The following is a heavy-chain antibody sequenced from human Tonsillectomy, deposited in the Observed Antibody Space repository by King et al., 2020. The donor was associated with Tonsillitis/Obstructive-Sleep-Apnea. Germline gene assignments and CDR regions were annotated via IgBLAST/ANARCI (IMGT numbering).Heavy chain of an antibody. D-gene: IGHD1-7*01. CDR2: ISYDGSNK. CDR1: GFTFSSYA. Sequence: VQLVESGGGVVQPGRSLRLSCAASGFTFSSYAMHWVRQAPGKGLEWVAVISYDGSNKYYADSVKGRFTISRDNSKNTLYLQMNSLRAEDTAVYYCARDVGITRTIPSNYYYIMDVWGKGTTVTVS. J-gene: IGHJ6*03. CDR3: ARDVGITRTIPSNYYYIMDV. V-gene: IGHV3-30*04.